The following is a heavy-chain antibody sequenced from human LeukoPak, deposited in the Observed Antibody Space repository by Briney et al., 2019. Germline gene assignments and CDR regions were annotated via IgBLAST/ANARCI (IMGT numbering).Heavy chain of an antibody. D-gene: IGHD5-18*01. Sequence: RASVKVSCKASGYTFTGYYMHWVRQAPGQGLEWMGWINPSSGGTNYAQKFQGRVTMTRDTSISTAYMELSRLRSDDTAVYYCARTAMVSAVDYWGQGTLVTVSS. CDR3: ARTAMVSAVDY. V-gene: IGHV1-2*02. CDR2: INPSSGGT. J-gene: IGHJ4*02. CDR1: GYTFTGYY.